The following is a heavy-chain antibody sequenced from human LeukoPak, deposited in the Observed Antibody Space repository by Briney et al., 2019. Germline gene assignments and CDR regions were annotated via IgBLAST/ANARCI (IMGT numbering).Heavy chain of an antibody. D-gene: IGHD6-13*01. J-gene: IGHJ4*02. Sequence: SETLSLTCTVSGGSISSYYWSWIRQPPGKGLEWIGYIYYSGSTNCNPSLKSRVTISVDTSKNQFSLKLSSVTAADTAVYYCAREGQQLAFDYWGQGTLVTVSS. V-gene: IGHV4-59*01. CDR3: AREGQQLAFDY. CDR2: IYYSGST. CDR1: GGSISSYY.